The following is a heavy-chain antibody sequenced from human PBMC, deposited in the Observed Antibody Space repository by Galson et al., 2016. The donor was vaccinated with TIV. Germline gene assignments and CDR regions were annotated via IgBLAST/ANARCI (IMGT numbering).Heavy chain of an antibody. V-gene: IGHV3-23*01. Sequence: LRLSCAASGFTFRSYAMSWVRQAPGRGLEWVSVISGGGGSTIYTDSVKGRFTISRDNSKSTLYLQMNSLRVEDTGSYYCATSWGNIAAAGRNWFDPWGQGTLVTVSS. D-gene: IGHD6-13*01. CDR3: ATSWGNIAAAGRNWFDP. CDR2: ISGGGGST. J-gene: IGHJ5*02. CDR1: GFTFRSYA.